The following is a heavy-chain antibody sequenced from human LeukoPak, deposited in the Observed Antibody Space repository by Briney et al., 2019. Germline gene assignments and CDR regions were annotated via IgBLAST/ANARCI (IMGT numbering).Heavy chain of an antibody. Sequence: GGSLRLSCAASGFTFSTYWMHWVRQAPGAGLVWVSLINSDGSSTNYADSVKGRFTISRDNAKNTLYLQMNSLRAEDTAVYYCATDVPAVTIFGYWGPGSLVTVSS. CDR3: ATDVPAVTIFGY. D-gene: IGHD2-2*01. CDR2: INSDGSST. CDR1: GFTFSTYW. J-gene: IGHJ4*02. V-gene: IGHV3-74*01.